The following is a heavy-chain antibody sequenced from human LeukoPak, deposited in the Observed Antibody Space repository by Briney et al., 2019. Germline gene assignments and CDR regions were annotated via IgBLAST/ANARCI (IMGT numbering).Heavy chain of an antibody. CDR2: IIPIFGTA. CDR1: GGTFSSYA. Sequence: SVKVSCKASGGTFSSYAISWVRQAPGQGLEWMGGIIPIFGTANYAQKFQGRVTITADESTSTAYMELSSLRPEDTAVYYCARVVGQLLWRGAFDIWGQGTMVTVSS. J-gene: IGHJ3*02. D-gene: IGHD2-2*01. V-gene: IGHV1-69*01. CDR3: ARVVGQLLWRGAFDI.